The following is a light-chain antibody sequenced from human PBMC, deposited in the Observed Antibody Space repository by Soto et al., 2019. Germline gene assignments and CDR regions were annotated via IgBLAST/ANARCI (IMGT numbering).Light chain of an antibody. V-gene: IGKV3-15*01. CDR1: QSVSSSY. J-gene: IGKJ5*01. CDR3: QQYHNWPIT. Sequence: EIGLTQSPGTLSLSPGERATLSCRASQSVSSSYLAWYQQKPGQAPRILMYDASTRATGIPARFSGSGSGTEFTLTISSLQSEDFAVYYCQQYHNWPITFGQGTRLEIK. CDR2: DAS.